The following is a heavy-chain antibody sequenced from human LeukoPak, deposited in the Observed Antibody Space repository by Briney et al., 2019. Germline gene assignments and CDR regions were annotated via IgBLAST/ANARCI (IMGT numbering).Heavy chain of an antibody. J-gene: IGHJ4*02. Sequence: EASVTVSCKASGGTFSSYAISWVRQAPGQGLEWMGRIIPILGIANYAQKFQGRVTITADKSTSTAYMELSSLRSEDTAVYYCASRYDFWSGYGQPPPFDYWGQGTLVTVSS. V-gene: IGHV1-69*10. CDR2: IIPILGIA. CDR1: GGTFSSYA. CDR3: ASRYDFWSGYGQPPPFDY. D-gene: IGHD3-3*01.